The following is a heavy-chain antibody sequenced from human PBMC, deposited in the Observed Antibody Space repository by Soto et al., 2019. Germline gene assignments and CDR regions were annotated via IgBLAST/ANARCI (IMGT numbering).Heavy chain of an antibody. D-gene: IGHD1-1*01. Sequence: QPGGSLRLSCAASGFTFSSYAMHWVRQAPGKGLEWVAVISYDGSNKYYADSVKGRFTISRDNSKNTLYLQMNSLRAEDTAVYYCASYPTDGYNSRYFDYWGQGTLVTVSS. V-gene: IGHV3-30-3*01. CDR3: ASYPTDGYNSRYFDY. CDR1: GFTFSSYA. CDR2: ISYDGSNK. J-gene: IGHJ4*02.